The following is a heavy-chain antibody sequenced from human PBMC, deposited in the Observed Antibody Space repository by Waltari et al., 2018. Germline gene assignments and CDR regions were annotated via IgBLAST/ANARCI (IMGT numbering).Heavy chain of an antibody. CDR1: GFTFSSYS. Sequence: EVQLVESGGGLVKPGGSLRLSCAASGFTFSSYSLNWVRQAPGKGLEWVSSISSSSSYIYYADSVKGRFTISRDNAKNSLYLQMNSLRAEDTAVYYCATSLNPDAFDIWGQGTMVTVSS. CDR3: ATSLNPDAFDI. V-gene: IGHV3-21*01. CDR2: ISSSSSYI. J-gene: IGHJ3*02.